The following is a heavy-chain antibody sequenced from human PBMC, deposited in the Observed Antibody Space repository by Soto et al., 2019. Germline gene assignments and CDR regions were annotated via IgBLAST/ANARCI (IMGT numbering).Heavy chain of an antibody. CDR1: GFTFSSYG. J-gene: IGHJ6*02. CDR2: ISYDGSNK. Sequence: QVQLVESGGGVVQPGRSLRLSCAASGFTFSSYGMHWVRQAPGKGLEWVAVISYDGSNKYYADSVKGRFTISRDNSKNTLYLQMNSLRAEDTAVYYCAKENRSSCLHYNYYGMDVWGQGTTVTVSS. CDR3: AKENRSSCLHYNYYGMDV. D-gene: IGHD2-15*01. V-gene: IGHV3-30*18.